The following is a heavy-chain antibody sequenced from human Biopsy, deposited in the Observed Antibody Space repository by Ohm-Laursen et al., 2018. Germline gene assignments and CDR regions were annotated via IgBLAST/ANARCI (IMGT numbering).Heavy chain of an antibody. Sequence: TQTLTLTCSFSGFSLSSRGMCVRWIRQAPGKALEWLARVDWDDYKDYSASLQTKLSISKDTSNDQVVLTVHNVDPADTATYYCARTPILIVSAGLVYRHRRHLQGMDVWGQGSAVTVS. J-gene: IGHJ6*02. CDR3: ARTPILIVSAGLVYRHRRHLQGMDV. CDR2: VDWDDYK. V-gene: IGHV2-70*11. CDR1: GFSLSSRGMC. D-gene: IGHD6-13*01.